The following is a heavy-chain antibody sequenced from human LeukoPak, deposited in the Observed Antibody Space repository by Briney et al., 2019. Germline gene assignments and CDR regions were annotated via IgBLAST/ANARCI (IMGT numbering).Heavy chain of an antibody. CDR3: AKDRVGAYPDYFDY. D-gene: IGHD1-26*01. Sequence: PGGSLRLSCAASGFTLSSYAMSWVRQAPGKGLEWVSAISAGGGSTYYADCVKGRFTISRDNSKNTPYLQMNSLRAEDTAVYYCAKDRVGAYPDYFDYGGQGTLVTVS. V-gene: IGHV3-23*01. CDR1: GFTLSSYA. CDR2: ISAGGGST. J-gene: IGHJ4*02.